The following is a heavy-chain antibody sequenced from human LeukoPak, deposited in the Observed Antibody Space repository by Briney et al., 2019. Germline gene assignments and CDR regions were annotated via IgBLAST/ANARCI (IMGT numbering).Heavy chain of an antibody. D-gene: IGHD2-2*01. CDR2: TYYRSTWYN. CDR3: ARRLTQYDCFDP. CDR1: GDSVSINSVT. Sequence: SQTLSLTCAISGDSVSINSVTWNWIRQSPSRGLEWLGRTYYRSTWYNDYAVSVRGRITVNPDTSKNQFFLHLNSVTPEDTAVYYCARRLTQYDCFDPWGQGILVTVSS. J-gene: IGHJ5*02. V-gene: IGHV6-1*01.